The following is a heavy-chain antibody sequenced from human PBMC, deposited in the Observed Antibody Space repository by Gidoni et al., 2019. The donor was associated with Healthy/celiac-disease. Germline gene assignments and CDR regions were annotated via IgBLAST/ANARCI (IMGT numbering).Heavy chain of an antibody. V-gene: IGHV3-49*05. CDR3: TREEFTHDYDSSGYYY. CDR2: IRSKAYGGTT. J-gene: IGHJ4*02. Sequence: EVQLLESVGGLVKPGRSLRLSCTASGFTFGAYAMSWFRQAPGKGLEWVGFIRSKAYGGTTEYAASVKGRFTISRDDAKSIAYLQMNSLKTEDTAVYYCTREEFTHDYDSSGYYYWGQGTLVTVSS. CDR1: GFTFGAYA. D-gene: IGHD3-22*01.